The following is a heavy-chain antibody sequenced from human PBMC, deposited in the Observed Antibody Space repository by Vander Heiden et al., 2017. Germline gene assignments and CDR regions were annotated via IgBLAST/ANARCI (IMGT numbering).Heavy chain of an antibody. Sequence: EVQLVESGGGLIQPGGSLRLSCAASGLTVSNNYMSWVRQAPGKGLEWVSVIYSGGSTNYADSVKGRVTISRDDSKNTLYRQMNSLRAEETAVYYCARSLAPQGTDCPNGVCGNWGHGTLVTVSS. D-gene: IGHD2-8*01. CDR2: IYSGGST. J-gene: IGHJ4*01. CDR1: GLTVSNNY. V-gene: IGHV3-53*01. CDR3: ARSLAPQGTDCPNGVCGN.